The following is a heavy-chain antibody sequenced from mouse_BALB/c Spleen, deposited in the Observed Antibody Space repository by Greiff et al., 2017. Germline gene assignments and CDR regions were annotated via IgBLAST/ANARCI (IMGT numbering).Heavy chain of an antibody. D-gene: IGHD2-4*01. J-gene: IGHJ2*01. CDR1: GYTFTSYW. V-gene: IGHV1-7*01. CDR3: ARRSTMITAYYFDY. CDR2: INPSTGYT. Sequence: QVHVKQSGAELAKPGASVKMSCKASGYTFTSYWMHWVKQRPGQGLEWIGYINPSTGYTEYNQKFKDKATLTADKSSSTAYMQLSSLTSEDSAVYYCARRSTMITAYYFDYWGQGTTLTVSS.